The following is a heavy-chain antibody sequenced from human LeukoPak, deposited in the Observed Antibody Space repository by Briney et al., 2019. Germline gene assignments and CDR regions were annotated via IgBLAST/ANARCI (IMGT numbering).Heavy chain of an antibody. D-gene: IGHD6-19*01. CDR1: GFPFSSYA. Sequence: GGSLILSCAASGFPFSSYAMSWVRQAPGKGLEWVSATSGNGAKTYYADSVKGRFTISRDNSRNTLYLQMNSLRAEDTAVYYCAKDSGWPFDYWGQGTLVTVSS. J-gene: IGHJ4*02. V-gene: IGHV3-23*01. CDR2: TSGNGAKT. CDR3: AKDSGWPFDY.